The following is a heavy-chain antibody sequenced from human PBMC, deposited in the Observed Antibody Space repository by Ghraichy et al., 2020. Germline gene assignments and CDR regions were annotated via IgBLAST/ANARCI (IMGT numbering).Heavy chain of an antibody. Sequence: GSLRLSCAASGFTFSTYAMSWVRQAPGKGLKWVSAISGGGDDTYYADSVKGRLTISRDNSKNTVYLQMNSLRAEDTAVYYCARYCIGTSCYWGSYYGMDVWGQGTTVTVSS. D-gene: IGHD2-2*01. CDR1: GFTFSTYA. V-gene: IGHV3-23*01. CDR2: ISGGGDDT. CDR3: ARYCIGTSCYWGSYYGMDV. J-gene: IGHJ6*02.